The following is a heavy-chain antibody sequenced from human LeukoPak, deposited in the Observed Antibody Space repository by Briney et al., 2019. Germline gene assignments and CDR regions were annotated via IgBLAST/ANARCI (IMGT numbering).Heavy chain of an antibody. V-gene: IGHV4-39*07. CDR1: GGSISSSSYY. CDR2: IYYSGST. Sequence: SETLSLTCTVSGGSISSSSYYWGWIRQPPGKGLEWIGSIYYSGSTYYNPSLKSRVTISVDTSKNQFSLKLSSVTAADAAVYYCARDRGDYDFWSGYYIGNDNWFDPWGQGTLVTVSS. J-gene: IGHJ5*02. D-gene: IGHD3-3*01. CDR3: ARDRGDYDFWSGYYIGNDNWFDP.